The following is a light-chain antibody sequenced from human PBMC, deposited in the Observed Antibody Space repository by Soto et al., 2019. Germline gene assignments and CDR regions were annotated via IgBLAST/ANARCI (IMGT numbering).Light chain of an antibody. J-gene: IGKJ5*01. CDR2: GAS. CDR1: QTVSSN. V-gene: IGKV3-15*01. CDR3: QQYNNWPIT. Sequence: EIVFTQSPGTLSLSPGERATLSCRASQTVSSNLAWYQQKPGQAPRLLIYGASTRATGIPARFSGSGSGTEFTLTISSLQSEDFAVYYCQQYNNWPITFGQGTRREIK.